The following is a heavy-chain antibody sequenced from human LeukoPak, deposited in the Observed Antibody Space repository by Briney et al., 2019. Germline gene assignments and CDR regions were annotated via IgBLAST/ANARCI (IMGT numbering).Heavy chain of an antibody. CDR2: IYHSGST. CDR3: ARGNSRDGYNFGY. V-gene: IGHV4-38-2*01. D-gene: IGHD5-24*01. Sequence: SETLSLTCAVSGYSISSGYYWGWIRQPPGKGLEWIGSIYHSGSTYYNPSLKSRVTISVDTSKNQFSLKLSSVTAADTAVYYCARGNSRDGYNFGYWGQGTLVTVSS. CDR1: GYSISSGYY. J-gene: IGHJ4*02.